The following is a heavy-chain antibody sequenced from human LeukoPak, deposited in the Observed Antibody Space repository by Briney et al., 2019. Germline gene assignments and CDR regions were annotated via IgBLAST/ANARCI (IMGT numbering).Heavy chain of an antibody. CDR3: ARGYSIDY. V-gene: IGHV4-34*01. J-gene: IGHJ4*02. D-gene: IGHD1-26*01. CDR1: GGSFSGYY. CDR2: VFYGGST. Sequence: PSETLSLTCAVYGGSFSGYYWSWIRQPPGEGLEWIGSVFYGGSTYYNPSLRSRVTISVDTSKNQFSLKLSSVTAADTAVYYCARGYSIDYWGQGTLVTVSS.